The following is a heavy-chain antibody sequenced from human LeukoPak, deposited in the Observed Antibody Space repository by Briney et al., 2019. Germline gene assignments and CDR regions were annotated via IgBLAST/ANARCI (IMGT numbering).Heavy chain of an antibody. CDR2: ISGSGGST. V-gene: IGHV3-23*01. J-gene: IGHJ4*02. CDR3: ARVIWLRKYYFDY. Sequence: GGSLRLSCAASGFTFSSYAMSWVRQAPGKGLEWVSAISGSGGSTYYADSVKGRFTISRDNSKNTLYLQMNSLRAEDTAVYYCARVIWLRKYYFDYWGQGSLVAVSS. D-gene: IGHD5-24*01. CDR1: GFTFSSYA.